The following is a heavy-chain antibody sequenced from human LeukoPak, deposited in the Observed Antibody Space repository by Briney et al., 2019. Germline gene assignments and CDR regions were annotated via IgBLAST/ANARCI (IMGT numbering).Heavy chain of an antibody. D-gene: IGHD1-26*01. Sequence: SETLSLTCTVSGGSISSGYYWGWIRQPPGKGLEGIGSIYESGSTYYNLSLKSRVTISVDTSKNQFSLRMNSVTAADTAVYYCARGKSRGSHIDYWGQGTLVTVSS. CDR2: IYESGST. CDR1: GGSISSGYY. V-gene: IGHV4-38-2*02. CDR3: ARGKSRGSHIDY. J-gene: IGHJ4*02.